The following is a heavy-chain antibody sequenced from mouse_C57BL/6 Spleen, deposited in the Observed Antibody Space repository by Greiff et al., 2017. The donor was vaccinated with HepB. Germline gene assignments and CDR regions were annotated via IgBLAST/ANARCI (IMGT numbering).Heavy chain of an antibody. CDR2: ISSGSSTI. V-gene: IGHV5-17*01. CDR1: GFTFSDYG. Sequence: EVKVVESGGGLVKPGGSLKLSCAASGFTFSDYGMHWVRQAPEKGLEWVAYISSGSSTIYYADTVKGRFTISRDNAKNTLFLQMTSLRSEDTAMYYCARNLLLPYYYAMDYWGQGTSVTVSS. J-gene: IGHJ4*01. CDR3: ARNLLLPYYYAMDY. D-gene: IGHD1-1*01.